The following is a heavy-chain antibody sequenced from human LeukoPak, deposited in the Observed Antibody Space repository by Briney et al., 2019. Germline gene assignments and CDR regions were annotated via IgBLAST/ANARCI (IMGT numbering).Heavy chain of an antibody. Sequence: PSETLSLICTVSGGSISSYYWSWIRQPPGKGMEWIGYIYYSGSTNYNPSLKSRVTISVDTSKNQFSLKLSSVTAADTAVYYCARGLFYDFWSGYTGYGMDVWGQGTTVTVSS. CDR2: IYYSGST. J-gene: IGHJ6*02. D-gene: IGHD3-3*01. V-gene: IGHV4-59*01. CDR3: ARGLFYDFWSGYTGYGMDV. CDR1: GGSISSYY.